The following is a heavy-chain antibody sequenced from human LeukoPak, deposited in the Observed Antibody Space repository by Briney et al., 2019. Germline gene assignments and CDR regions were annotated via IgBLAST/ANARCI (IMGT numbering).Heavy chain of an antibody. CDR2: TSSGGST. V-gene: IGHV3-53*01. CDR3: ARRGGSGSPQGAFDI. J-gene: IGHJ3*02. Sequence: GGSLRLSCVASGFSVSDYEMHWVRQAPGKGLEWVSLTSSGGSTYYADSVKGRFTISRDNSKNTLYLQMNNLRAEDTAVYYCARRGGSGSPQGAFDIWGQGTVVTVSS. D-gene: IGHD3-10*01. CDR1: GFSVSDYE.